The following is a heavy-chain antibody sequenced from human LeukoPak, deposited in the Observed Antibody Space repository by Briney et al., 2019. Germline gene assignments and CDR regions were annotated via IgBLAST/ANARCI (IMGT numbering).Heavy chain of an antibody. CDR3: ARGDYYDSSGYYWDAFDI. J-gene: IGHJ3*02. Sequence: SQTLSLTCAVSGGFISIGGYSWSWSRQPPGKGLGWIWYIYHSGVTHYNPSLKSRVTIPVDRSKNQFSLKLSSVTAADTAGYYCARGDYYDSSGYYWDAFDIWGKGTMVTVSS. CDR2: IYHSGVT. D-gene: IGHD3-22*01. V-gene: IGHV4-30-2*01. CDR1: GGFISIGGYS.